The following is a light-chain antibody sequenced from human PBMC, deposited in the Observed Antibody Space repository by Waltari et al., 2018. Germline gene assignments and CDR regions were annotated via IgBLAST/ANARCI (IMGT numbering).Light chain of an antibody. V-gene: IGKV1-27*01. J-gene: IGKJ1*01. CDR1: QGISNY. CDR2: TAS. CDR3: QKYNSAPPWT. Sequence: TQSPSSLSASVGDRVTITCRASQGISNYLAWYQQKPGKVPKLLIYTASTLQSGVPSRFIGSGSGTDFTLTISSLQPEDVAIYYCQKYNSAPPWTFGQGTKVEIK.